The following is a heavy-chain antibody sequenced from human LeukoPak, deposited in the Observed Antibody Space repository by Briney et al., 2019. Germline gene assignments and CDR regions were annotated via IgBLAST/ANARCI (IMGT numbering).Heavy chain of an antibody. D-gene: IGHD3-22*01. J-gene: IGHJ4*02. V-gene: IGHV5-51*01. CDR3: ARQSEDYYDSSGYYGLGK. CDR2: IYPGDSDT. Sequence: GESLKISCKGSGYSFTSYWIGWVRQVPGKGLEWMGIIYPGDSDTRYSPSFQGRVTISADKSISTAYLQWSSLKASDTAMYYCARQSEDYYDSSGYYGLGKWGQGTLVTVSS. CDR1: GYSFTSYW.